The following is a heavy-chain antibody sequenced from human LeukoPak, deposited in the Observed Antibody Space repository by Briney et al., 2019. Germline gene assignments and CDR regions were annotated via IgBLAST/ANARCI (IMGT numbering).Heavy chain of an antibody. J-gene: IGHJ5*02. Sequence: SETLSLTCAVYGGSFSGYNWNWIRQSPGKGLEWIGEINHSGSTNYNPSLKSRVTMSVDTSKNQLSLKLTSVTAADTAVYYCARGNRGGYCSSASCSGSFDPWGQGSQVTVSS. CDR1: GGSFSGYN. D-gene: IGHD2-2*01. CDR2: INHSGST. CDR3: ARGNRGGYCSSASCSGSFDP. V-gene: IGHV4-34*01.